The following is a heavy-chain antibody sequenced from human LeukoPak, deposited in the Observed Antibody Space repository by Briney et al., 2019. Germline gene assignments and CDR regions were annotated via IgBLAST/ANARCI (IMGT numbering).Heavy chain of an antibody. Sequence: SVKVSCKASGGTFSSYAISWVRQAPGQGLEWMGGIIPIFGTANYAQKFQGRVTITADESTSTAYMELSSLRSEDTAVYYCARGCIVGAACAFDIWGQGTMVTVSS. V-gene: IGHV1-69*01. D-gene: IGHD1-26*01. J-gene: IGHJ3*02. CDR1: GGTFSSYA. CDR2: IIPIFGTA. CDR3: ARGCIVGAACAFDI.